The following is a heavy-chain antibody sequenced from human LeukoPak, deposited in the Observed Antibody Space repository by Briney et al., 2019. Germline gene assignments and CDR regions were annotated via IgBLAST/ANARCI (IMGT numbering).Heavy chain of an antibody. D-gene: IGHD5-18*01. CDR1: GGSISSYY. Sequence: SETLSLTCTVSGGSISSYYWSWIRQPPGKGLEWIGYIYYSGSTNYNPSLKSRVTISVDTSKNQFSLKLSSVTAADTAVYYYARQDTAMVYDYWGQGTLVTASS. J-gene: IGHJ4*02. CDR3: ARQDTAMVYDY. CDR2: IYYSGST. V-gene: IGHV4-59*08.